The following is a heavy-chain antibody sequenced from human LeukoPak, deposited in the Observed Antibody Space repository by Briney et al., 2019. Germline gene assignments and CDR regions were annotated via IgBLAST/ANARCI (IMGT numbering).Heavy chain of an antibody. CDR3: ARAPPRYCSGGSCYPGFDY. V-gene: IGHV1-69*01. J-gene: IGHJ4*02. D-gene: IGHD2-15*01. CDR1: GGTFSSYA. CDR2: IIPIFGTA. Sequence: SVKVSCKASGGTFSSYAISWVRQAPGQGLEWMGGIIPIFGTANYAQKFQGRVTITADESTSTAYMEQSSLRSEDTAVYYCARAPPRYCSGGSCYPGFDYWGQGTLVTVSS.